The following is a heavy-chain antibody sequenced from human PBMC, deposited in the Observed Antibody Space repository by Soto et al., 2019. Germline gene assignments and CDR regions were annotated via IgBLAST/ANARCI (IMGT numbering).Heavy chain of an antibody. D-gene: IGHD1-1*01. CDR1: GFTFSSYA. V-gene: IGHV3-30-3*01. CDR2: ISYDGSNK. J-gene: IGHJ5*02. CDR3: ARELLEPGWFDP. Sequence: PGGSLRLSCAASGFTFSSYAMHWVRQAPGKGLEWVAVISYDGSNKYYADSVKGRFTISRDNSKNTLYLQMNSLRAEDTAVYYCARELLEPGWFDPWGQGTLVTVSS.